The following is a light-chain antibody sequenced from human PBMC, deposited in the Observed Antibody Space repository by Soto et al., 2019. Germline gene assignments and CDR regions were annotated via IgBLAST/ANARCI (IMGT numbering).Light chain of an antibody. CDR1: SSNIGSKY. CDR2: RDN. J-gene: IGLJ3*02. V-gene: IGLV1-47*01. CDR3: GTWDDSLSGWV. Sequence: QAVVTQPPSASGTPGQRVTISCSGSSSNIGSKYVHWFQQFPGTAPKLLIYRDNRRPSGVPDRFSGSKSGTSASLAISGLRSEDEADYYRGTWDDSLSGWVFGGGTKVTVL.